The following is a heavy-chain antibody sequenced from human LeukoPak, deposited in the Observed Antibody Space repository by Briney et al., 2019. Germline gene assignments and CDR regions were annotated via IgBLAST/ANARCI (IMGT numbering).Heavy chain of an antibody. CDR3: ARGPLMYSGSYRGDY. Sequence: ASVKVSCKASGYTFTGYYMHWVRQAPGQGLEWMGWINPNSGGTNYAQKFQGRFTMTRDTSISTAYMELSRLRSDDTAVYYCARGPLMYSGSYRGDYWGQGTLVTVSS. D-gene: IGHD1-26*01. CDR1: GYTFTGYY. V-gene: IGHV1-2*02. J-gene: IGHJ4*02. CDR2: INPNSGGT.